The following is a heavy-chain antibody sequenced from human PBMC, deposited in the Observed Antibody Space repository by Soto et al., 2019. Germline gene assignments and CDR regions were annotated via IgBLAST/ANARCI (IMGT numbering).Heavy chain of an antibody. Sequence: GGSLRLSCAASGFTFGNYWMTWVRQVPGKGLEWVANINQDGREKCYTDSVKGRFTISRDNAKNSVDLQMNSLTADDTAVYYYARDPWDYWGQGTLVTVSS. J-gene: IGHJ4*02. CDR1: GFTFGNYW. CDR2: INQDGREK. CDR3: ARDPWDY. V-gene: IGHV3-7*01.